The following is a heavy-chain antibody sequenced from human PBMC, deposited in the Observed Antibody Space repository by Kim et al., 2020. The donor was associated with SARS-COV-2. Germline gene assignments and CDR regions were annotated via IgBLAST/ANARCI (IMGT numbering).Heavy chain of an antibody. D-gene: IGHD3-9*01. CDR3: ARERVGLRYFDWLKTRGPRGAGYGMDV. V-gene: IGHV4-59*01. J-gene: IGHJ6*02. Sequence: SETLSLTCTVSGGSISSYYWSWIRQPPGKGLEWIGYIYYSGSTNYNPSLKSRVTISVDTSKNQFSLKLSSVTAADTAVYYCARERVGLRYFDWLKTRGPRGAGYGMDVWGQGTTVTVSS. CDR2: IYYSGST. CDR1: GGSISSYY.